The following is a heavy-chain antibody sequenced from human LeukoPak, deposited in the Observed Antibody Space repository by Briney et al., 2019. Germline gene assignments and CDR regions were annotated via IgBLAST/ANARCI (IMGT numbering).Heavy chain of an antibody. V-gene: IGHV4-39*01. Sequence: TSETLSLTCTVSGGSISSSSYCWGWIRQPPGKGLEWIGSIYYSGRTYYNPSLKSRVTISEDTSKNQFSLKLSSVTAADTAVYYCASLTMTTVDYWGQGTLVTVSS. CDR3: ASLTMTTVDY. CDR2: IYYSGRT. J-gene: IGHJ4*02. CDR1: GGSISSSSYC. D-gene: IGHD4-11*01.